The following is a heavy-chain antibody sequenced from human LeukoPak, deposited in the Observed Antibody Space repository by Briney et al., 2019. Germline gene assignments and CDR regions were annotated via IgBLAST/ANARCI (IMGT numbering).Heavy chain of an antibody. CDR1: GGSFSGYY. J-gene: IGHJ6*04. Sequence: SETLSLTCAVYGGSFSGYYWGWIRQPPGKGLEWIGEINHSGSTNYNPSLKSRVTISVDTSKNQFSLKLSSVTAADTAVYYCARGRVTMVRGVSNYYYYYGMDVWGKGTTVTVSS. CDR3: ARGRVTMVRGVSNYYYYYGMDV. D-gene: IGHD3-10*01. CDR2: INHSGST. V-gene: IGHV4-34*01.